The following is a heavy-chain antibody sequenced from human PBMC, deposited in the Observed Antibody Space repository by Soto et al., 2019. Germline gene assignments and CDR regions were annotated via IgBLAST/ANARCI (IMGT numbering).Heavy chain of an antibody. V-gene: IGHV4-59*01. Sequence: TSETLSLTCAVSGGSISSYYWSWIRQPPGKGLEWIGYIYDSGSTNYNPSLKSRVTISVDTSKNQFSLKLSSVTAADTAVYYCARDLEGSGSYPYYYRMDVWGQGTTVTVSS. CDR3: ARDLEGSGSYPYYYRMDV. CDR2: IYDSGST. CDR1: GGSISSYY. D-gene: IGHD3-10*01. J-gene: IGHJ6*02.